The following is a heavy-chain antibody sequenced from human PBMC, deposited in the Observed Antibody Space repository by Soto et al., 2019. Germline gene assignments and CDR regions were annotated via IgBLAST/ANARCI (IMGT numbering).Heavy chain of an antibody. D-gene: IGHD3-16*01. V-gene: IGHV3-30-3*01. Sequence: QVQLVESGGGVVQPGRSLRLSCAASGFTFSSYAMHWVRQAPGKGLEWVAVISYDGSNKSYADSVKGRFTISRDNSKNTLYLQMNSLSAEDTAVYYCASGGDGYAKYFQHWGQGTLVSVSS. J-gene: IGHJ1*01. CDR1: GFTFSSYA. CDR3: ASGGDGYAKYFQH. CDR2: ISYDGSNK.